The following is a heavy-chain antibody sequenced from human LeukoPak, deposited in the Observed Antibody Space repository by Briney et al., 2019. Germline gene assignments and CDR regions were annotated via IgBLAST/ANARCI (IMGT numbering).Heavy chain of an antibody. CDR1: GYTLTELS. V-gene: IGHV1-24*01. Sequence: ASVKVSCKVSGYTLTELSVHWVRQAPGKGLEWMGGFDPEDGETIYAQKFQGRVTMTEDTSTDTAYMELSSLRSEDTAVYYCATGPYSSSYRLDYWGQGTLVTVSS. CDR3: ATGPYSSSYRLDY. J-gene: IGHJ4*02. CDR2: FDPEDGET. D-gene: IGHD6-13*01.